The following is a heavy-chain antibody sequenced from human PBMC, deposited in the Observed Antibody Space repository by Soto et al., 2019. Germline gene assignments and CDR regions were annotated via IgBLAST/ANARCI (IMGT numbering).Heavy chain of an antibody. CDR2: IKQAGSEK. CDR1: GFTFSSYW. CDR3: SKWPQNYFGSGVYLDY. D-gene: IGHD3-10*01. V-gene: IGHV3-7*03. J-gene: IGHJ4*02. Sequence: PGGSLRLSCAASGFTFSSYWMSWVRQAPGKGLEWVSYIKQAGSEKYYVDSVKGRFTISRDNAKNSLYLQMNSLRAEDTAIYYCSKWPQNYFGSGVYLDYWGQGTLVTVSS.